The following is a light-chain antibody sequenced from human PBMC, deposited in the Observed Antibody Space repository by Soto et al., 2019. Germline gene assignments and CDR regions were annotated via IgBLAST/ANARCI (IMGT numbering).Light chain of an antibody. J-gene: IGLJ2*01. CDR3: SSYTSSSNLV. CDR2: DVT. Sequence: QSALTQPRSVSGSPGQSVTISCTGTSSDVGTYNYVSWYQQHPGKAPKLIIYDVTKWPSGVPDRFSGSKSGNTASLTISGLQAEDEADYYCSSYTSSSNLVFGGGTKVTVL. V-gene: IGLV2-11*01. CDR1: SSDVGTYNY.